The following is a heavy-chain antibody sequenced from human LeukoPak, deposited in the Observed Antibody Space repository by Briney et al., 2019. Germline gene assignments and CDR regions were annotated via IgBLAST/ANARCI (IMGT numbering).Heavy chain of an antibody. Sequence: GGSLRLSCAASGFTFSSYAMSWVRQAPGKGLEWVSAISGSGGSTYYADSVKGRFTISRDNSKNTLYLQMNSLRAEDTAVYYCASPDTAMVTSLFDYWGQGTLVTVSS. D-gene: IGHD5-18*01. CDR3: ASPDTAMVTSLFDY. V-gene: IGHV3-23*01. CDR1: GFTFSSYA. J-gene: IGHJ4*02. CDR2: ISGSGGST.